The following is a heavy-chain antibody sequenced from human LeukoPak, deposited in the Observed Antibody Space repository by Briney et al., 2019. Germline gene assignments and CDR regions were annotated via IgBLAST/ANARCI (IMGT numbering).Heavy chain of an antibody. CDR3: AKDLASGYSPVYG. Sequence: GGSLRLSCAASGFTSSSYAMSWVRQAPGRGLEWVSAISGSGGSTYYADSVKGRFTISRDNSKNTLYLQMNSLRAEDTAVYYCAKDLASGYSPVYGWGQGTLVTVSS. CDR1: GFTSSSYA. J-gene: IGHJ4*02. V-gene: IGHV3-23*01. CDR2: ISGSGGST. D-gene: IGHD5-18*01.